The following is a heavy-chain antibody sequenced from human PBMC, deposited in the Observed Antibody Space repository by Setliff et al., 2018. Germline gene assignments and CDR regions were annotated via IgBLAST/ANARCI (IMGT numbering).Heavy chain of an antibody. CDR1: GASLNNRY. V-gene: IGHV4-59*11. CDR2: VYYNGNT. D-gene: IGHD5-18*01. J-gene: IGHJ6*02. Sequence: ETLSLTCTVSGASLNNRYWSWIRQPPGKGLEWIGYVYYNGNTNYNSSLKSRVTISADSSKNQVSLKLTNVTTADTAVYYCARDRTAYRYGMDVWGQGTTVTVSS. CDR3: ARDRTAYRYGMDV.